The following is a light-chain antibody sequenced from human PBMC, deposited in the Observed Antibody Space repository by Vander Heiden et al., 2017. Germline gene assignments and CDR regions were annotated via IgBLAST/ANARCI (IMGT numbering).Light chain of an antibody. V-gene: IGLV1-47*01. CDR2: RNN. CDR3: AAWDDSLSGQV. CDR1: SSSIGSNY. Sequence: QSVLTQPPSPSGTPGQRVTISCSGSSSSIGSNYVYWYQQLPGTAPKLLIYRNNQRPSGVPDRFSGSKSGTSASLAISGLRSEDEADYYCAAWDDSLSGQVFGGGTKLTVL. J-gene: IGLJ3*02.